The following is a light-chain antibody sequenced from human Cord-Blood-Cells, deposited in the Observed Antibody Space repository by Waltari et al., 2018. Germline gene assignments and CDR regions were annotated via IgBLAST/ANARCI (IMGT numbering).Light chain of an antibody. CDR1: QSVSSSY. CDR2: GAS. V-gene: IGKV3-20*01. J-gene: IGKJ2*01. Sequence: EIVLTQSPGTLSLPPGERATLSFRASQSVSSSYLAWYQQKPGQAPRLLIYGASSRATGIPDRFSGSGSGTDFTLTISRLEPEDFAVYYCQQYGSSPRYTFGQGTKLEIK. CDR3: QQYGSSPRYT.